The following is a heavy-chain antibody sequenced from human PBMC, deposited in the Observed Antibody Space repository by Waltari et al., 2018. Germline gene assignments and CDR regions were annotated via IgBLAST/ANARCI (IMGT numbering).Heavy chain of an antibody. CDR3: VRIYYESSGHKVS. CDR1: GFTFSSSW. V-gene: IGHV3-74*01. CDR2: INNDGSST. J-gene: IGHJ5*02. Sequence: EVQLVESGGGLVQPGGSLRLSCAASGFTFSSSWALQVPGKGLGWVSRINNDGSSTIYADSVKGRFTISRDNAKNTLYLQMNSLRAEDTAVYYCVRIYYESSGHKVSWGQGTLVTVSS. D-gene: IGHD3-22*01.